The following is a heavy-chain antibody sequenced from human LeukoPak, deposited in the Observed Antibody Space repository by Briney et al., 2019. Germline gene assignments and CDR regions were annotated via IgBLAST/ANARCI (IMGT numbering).Heavy chain of an antibody. J-gene: IGHJ4*02. D-gene: IGHD6-19*01. Sequence: PSETLSLTCAVYGGSFSGYYWSWIRQPPGKGLEWIGEINHSGSTNYNPSLKSRVTISVDTSKNQFSLKLSSLTAADTAVYYCARHTGWYVYWGQGTLVTVSS. V-gene: IGHV4-34*01. CDR2: INHSGST. CDR3: ARHTGWYVY. CDR1: GGSFSGYY.